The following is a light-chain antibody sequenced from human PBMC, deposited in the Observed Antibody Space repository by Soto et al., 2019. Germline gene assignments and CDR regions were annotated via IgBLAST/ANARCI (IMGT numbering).Light chain of an antibody. Sequence: DIQMTQSPSAMSASVGDRVTITCRASQGISNNLAWFQQKPGTVPKRLIYAASTLQGGVPSRFNGSGSGTEFSLTIGSLQPADLATYYCLQYDSYPWTFGQGTKVEIK. J-gene: IGKJ1*01. CDR3: LQYDSYPWT. CDR1: QGISNN. V-gene: IGKV1-17*03. CDR2: AAS.